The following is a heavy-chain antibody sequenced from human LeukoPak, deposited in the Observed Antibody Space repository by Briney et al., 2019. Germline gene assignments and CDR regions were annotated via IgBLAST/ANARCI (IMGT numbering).Heavy chain of an antibody. CDR2: IIPISGTA. Sequence: SVKVSCKASGYTIATYGISWVRQAPGQGLEWMGGIIPISGTANYAQKFQGRVTITADESTSTAYMELSSLRSEDTAVYYCARGGAGYSSGWYRYYYYYYMDVWGKGTTVTVSS. CDR3: ARGGAGYSSGWYRYYYYYYMDV. D-gene: IGHD6-19*01. V-gene: IGHV1-69*13. J-gene: IGHJ6*03. CDR1: GYTIATYG.